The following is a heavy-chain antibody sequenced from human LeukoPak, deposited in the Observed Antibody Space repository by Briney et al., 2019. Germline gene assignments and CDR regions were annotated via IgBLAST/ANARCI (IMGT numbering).Heavy chain of an antibody. CDR3: ASSGWIQLWWHFDY. J-gene: IGHJ4*02. CDR1: GFTFSNYA. D-gene: IGHD5-18*01. Sequence: PGGSLRLSCAASGFTFSNYAMSWVRQAPGKGLEWVSAISGSGGSTYYADSVKGRFTISRDNSKNTLYLQMNSLRAEDTAVYYCASSGWIQLWWHFDYWGQGTLVTVSS. CDR2: ISGSGGST. V-gene: IGHV3-23*01.